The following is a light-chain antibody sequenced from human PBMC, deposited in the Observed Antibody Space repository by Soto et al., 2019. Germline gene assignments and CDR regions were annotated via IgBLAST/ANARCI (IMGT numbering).Light chain of an antibody. V-gene: IGKV1-27*01. CDR1: QGISNF. Sequence: DIQMTQSPSSLSASVGDRVTITCRASQGISNFSAWYQQKPGKVPKLLIYAASTLQSGVPSRFSGSGSGTDFTLTISSLQPEDVATYYCQKYNGAPFTFGQGTRLEIE. CDR3: QKYNGAPFT. J-gene: IGKJ5*01. CDR2: AAS.